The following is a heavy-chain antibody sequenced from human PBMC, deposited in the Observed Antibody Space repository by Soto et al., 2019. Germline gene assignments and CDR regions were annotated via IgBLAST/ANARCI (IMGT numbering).Heavy chain of an antibody. CDR2: INPNSGGT. V-gene: IGHV1-2*04. D-gene: IGHD6-13*01. J-gene: IGHJ6*02. Sequence: ASVKVSCKASGYTFTGYYMHWVRQAPGQGLEWMGWINPNSGGTNYAQKFQGWVTMTRDTSISTAYMELSRLRSDDTAVYYCARGKIAAAGQNYYYYGMDVWGQGTTVTVSS. CDR3: ARGKIAAAGQNYYYYGMDV. CDR1: GYTFTGYY.